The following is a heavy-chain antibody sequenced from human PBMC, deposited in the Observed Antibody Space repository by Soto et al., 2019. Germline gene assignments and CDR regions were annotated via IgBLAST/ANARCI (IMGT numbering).Heavy chain of an antibody. CDR2: IYTSGST. J-gene: IGHJ5*02. V-gene: IGHV4-4*07. CDR1: GGSISSYY. CDR3: ASDTFNYDSSGNWFDP. D-gene: IGHD3-22*01. Sequence: KSSETLSLTCTVSGGSISSYYWSWIRQPAGKGLEWIGRIYTSGSTNYNPSLKSRVTMSVDTSKNQFSLKLSSVTAADTAVYYCASDTFNYDSSGNWFDPWGQGTMVTVYS.